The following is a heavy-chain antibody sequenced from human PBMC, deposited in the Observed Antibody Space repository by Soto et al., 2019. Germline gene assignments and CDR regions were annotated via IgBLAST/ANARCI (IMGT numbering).Heavy chain of an antibody. CDR3: AKAWYDYATFDY. Sequence: EVQLLESGGGLVQPGGSLRLSCAASGFTFSSYAMSWVRQAPGKGLEWVSAISGSGGSTYYADSVKGRFTISRDNSKNTLYRQMNSLGAEDTAVYYCAKAWYDYATFDYWGQGTLVTVSS. CDR1: GFTFSSYA. J-gene: IGHJ4*02. V-gene: IGHV3-23*01. CDR2: ISGSGGST. D-gene: IGHD4-17*01.